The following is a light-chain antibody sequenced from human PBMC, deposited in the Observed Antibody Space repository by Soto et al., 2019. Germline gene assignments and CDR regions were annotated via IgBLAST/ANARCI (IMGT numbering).Light chain of an antibody. J-gene: IGKJ1*01. V-gene: IGKV1-5*01. Sequence: DIPMTQSPSTLSASVGDRVTITCRASQSISRWLAWYQQKPGKAPKLLIYDVSSLESGVPSRFSGSGSGTEFTLTIRGLQPDDSATYFCQQYNTFWTFGQGTKVEI. CDR1: QSISRW. CDR3: QQYNTFWT. CDR2: DVS.